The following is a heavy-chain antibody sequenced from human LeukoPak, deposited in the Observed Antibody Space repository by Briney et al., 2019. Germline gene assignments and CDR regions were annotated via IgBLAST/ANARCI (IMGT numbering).Heavy chain of an antibody. D-gene: IGHD3-22*01. CDR3: ARDQGTMIVPDRPFDY. J-gene: IGHJ4*02. V-gene: IGHV3-48*04. CDR1: GFTFSSYS. CDR2: ISSSSSTI. Sequence: PGGSLRLSCAASGFTFSSYSMNWVRQAPGKGLELVSYISSSSSTIYYADSLKGRFTISRDNAKNSLYLQMNSLRAEDTAVYYCARDQGTMIVPDRPFDYWGQGTLVTVS.